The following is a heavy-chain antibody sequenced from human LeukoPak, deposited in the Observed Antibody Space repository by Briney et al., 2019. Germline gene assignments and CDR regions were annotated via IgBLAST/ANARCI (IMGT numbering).Heavy chain of an antibody. Sequence: GGSLRLSCAASGFTFSSYAMSWVRQAPGKGLEWVSAISGSGGSTYYADSVKGRFTISRDNAKNSLYLQMNSLRAEDTAVYYCARAIAAADPFPLGYWGQGTLVTVSS. D-gene: IGHD6-13*01. CDR1: GFTFSSYA. J-gene: IGHJ4*02. CDR3: ARAIAAADPFPLGY. V-gene: IGHV3-23*01. CDR2: ISGSGGST.